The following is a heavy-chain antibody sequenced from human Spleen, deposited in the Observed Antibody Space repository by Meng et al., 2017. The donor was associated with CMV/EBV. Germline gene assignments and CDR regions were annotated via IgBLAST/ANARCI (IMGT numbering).Heavy chain of an antibody. CDR3: ARDEAEYCSGVYCHDDRNDY. CDR1: GYTFTGYY. CDR2: INPNSGGT. D-gene: IGHD2-15*01. V-gene: IGHV1-2*02. Sequence: ASVKVSCKASGYTFTGYYMHWVRQAPGQGLEWMGWINPNSGGTNYAQKLQDRVTMTTDTSTSTAYMELRSLRSDDTAVYYCARDEAEYCSGVYCHDDRNDYWGQGTLVTVSS. J-gene: IGHJ4*02.